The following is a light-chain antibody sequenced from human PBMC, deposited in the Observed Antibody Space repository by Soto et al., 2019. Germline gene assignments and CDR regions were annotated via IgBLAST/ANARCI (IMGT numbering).Light chain of an antibody. V-gene: IGKV1-6*01. CDR2: TAS. CDR1: QGIRDD. CDR3: LQDYSYPRT. Sequence: AIQMTQSPFSLSASVGDRVTITCRASQGIRDDLSWYQQKAGKAPKLLIFTASKLNSGVPSRFSGSFSGTNFSLTISDPQPADCATYYCLQDYSYPRTFGQGTKVEI. J-gene: IGKJ1*01.